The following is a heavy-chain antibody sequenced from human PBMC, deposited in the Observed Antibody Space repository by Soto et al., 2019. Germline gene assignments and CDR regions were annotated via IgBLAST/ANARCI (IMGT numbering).Heavy chain of an antibody. D-gene: IGHD5-18*01. CDR3: AKDLRLAGIQLWLSGPGVDDAFDI. J-gene: IGHJ3*02. CDR2: SSTSGADT. V-gene: IGHV3-23*01. Sequence: GGALRLSCSASAFTFTTYAMTWVRPAPGRRQKWVSGSSTSGADTYYADSVKGRFTVSRDNSKNTLYLQMNSLRAEDTAVYYCAKDLRLAGIQLWLSGPGVDDAFDIWGQGTMVTVSS. CDR1: AFTFTTYA.